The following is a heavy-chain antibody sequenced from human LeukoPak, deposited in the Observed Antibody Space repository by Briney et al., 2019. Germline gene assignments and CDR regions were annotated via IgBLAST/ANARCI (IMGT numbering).Heavy chain of an antibody. V-gene: IGHV3-74*01. J-gene: IGHJ2*01. CDR1: GFTFSNYW. Sequence: PGGSLRLSCAASGFTFSNYWMHWVRQVPGKGLVWVSRINSDGRIINYADSVKGRFTISRDNAKNTLYLQMNSLRVEDTAVYYCARGRGWYFDLWGRGTLVTVSS. CDR2: INSDGRII. D-gene: IGHD3-10*01. CDR3: ARGRGWYFDL.